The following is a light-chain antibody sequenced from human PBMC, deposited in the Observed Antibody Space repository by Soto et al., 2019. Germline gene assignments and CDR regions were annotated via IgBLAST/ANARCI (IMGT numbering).Light chain of an antibody. CDR1: QSVTSSY. V-gene: IGKV3-20*01. CDR2: GAS. Sequence: EIVLTQSPGTLSLSPGERATLSCRASQSVTSSYLAWYQQKPGQAPRLLIYGASGRATGIPDRFSGSGSGTDFTLTISRLETEDFAVYYCQQYGSSFTFGPGTKVDVK. J-gene: IGKJ3*01. CDR3: QQYGSSFT.